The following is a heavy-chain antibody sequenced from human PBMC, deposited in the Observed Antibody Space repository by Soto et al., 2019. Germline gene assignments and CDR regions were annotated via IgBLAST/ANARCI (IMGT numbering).Heavy chain of an antibody. CDR1: DGSFSGYY. CDR2: INHSGST. V-gene: IGHV4-34*01. J-gene: IGHJ4*02. Sequence: QVQLKQWGAGLLKPSETLSLTCAVYDGSFSGYYWCWIRQPPGKGLEWIGEINHSGSTNYNPSLKSRVTISVDTSKNQFSPTLSSVTAADTAVYYCARGRPSCSGGSCVVGYFDYWGQGTLVTVSS. D-gene: IGHD2-15*01. CDR3: ARGRPSCSGGSCVVGYFDY.